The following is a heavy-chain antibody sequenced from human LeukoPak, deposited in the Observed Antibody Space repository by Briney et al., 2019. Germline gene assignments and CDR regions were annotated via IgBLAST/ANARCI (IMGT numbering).Heavy chain of an antibody. CDR1: GGSISSYY. Sequence: PSETLSLTCTVSGGSISSYYWSWIRQPAGKGLEWIGRIYTSGSTNYNPSLKSRVTMSVDTSKNQFSLKLSSVTAADTAVYYCARGVPYYYDFWSGYYKQDAFDIWGQGTMVTVSS. CDR2: IYTSGST. D-gene: IGHD3-3*01. J-gene: IGHJ3*02. CDR3: ARGVPYYYDFWSGYYKQDAFDI. V-gene: IGHV4-4*07.